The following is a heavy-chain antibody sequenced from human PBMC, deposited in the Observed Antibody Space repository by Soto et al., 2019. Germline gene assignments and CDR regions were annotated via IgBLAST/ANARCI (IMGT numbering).Heavy chain of an antibody. D-gene: IGHD1-1*01. CDR3: ARHSATTYYFDY. Sequence: GESLKISCQGSGYSFTSYWISWVRQMPGKGLEWMGRIDPSDSYTNYSPSFQGHVTISADKSISTAYLQWSSLKASDTAMYYCARHSATTYYFDYWGQGTLVTVSS. J-gene: IGHJ4*02. CDR1: GYSFTSYW. V-gene: IGHV5-10-1*01. CDR2: IDPSDSYT.